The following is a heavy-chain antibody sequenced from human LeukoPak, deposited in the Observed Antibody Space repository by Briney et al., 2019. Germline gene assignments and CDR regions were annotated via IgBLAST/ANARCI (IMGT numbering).Heavy chain of an antibody. CDR3: AKDTMIVVNYYFDY. V-gene: IGHV3-9*01. J-gene: IGHJ4*02. CDR1: GFTFDDYA. CDR2: ISWNSGSI. Sequence: GGSLRLSCAASGFTFDDYAMHWVRQAPGKGLEWVSGISWNSGSIGYADSVKGRFTISRDNAKNSLYLQMNSLRAEDTAVYYCAKDTMIVVNYYFDYWGQGTLVTVSS. D-gene: IGHD3-22*01.